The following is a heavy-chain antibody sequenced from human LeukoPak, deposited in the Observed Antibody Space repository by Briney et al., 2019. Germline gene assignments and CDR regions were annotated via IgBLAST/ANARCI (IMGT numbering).Heavy chain of an antibody. CDR1: GFTFSSCA. J-gene: IGHJ3*01. Sequence: QAGGSLRLSCAASGFTFSSCAMSWVRQAPGKGLEWVSGISGSGGRTNYADSVKGRFTISRDNSKNTLYLQMNSLRAEDTAVYYCAKRVPSRGSDVWGQGTMVTVSS. CDR2: ISGSGGRT. D-gene: IGHD3-10*01. V-gene: IGHV3-23*01. CDR3: AKRVPSRGSDV.